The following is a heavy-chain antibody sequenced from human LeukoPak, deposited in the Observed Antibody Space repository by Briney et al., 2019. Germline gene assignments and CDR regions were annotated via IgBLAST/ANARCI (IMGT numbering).Heavy chain of an antibody. CDR3: ARDILGDPEGFDY. CDR1: GYTFTSYY. V-gene: IGHV1-18*04. CDR2: ISAYNGNT. Sequence: RASVKVSCKASGYTFTSYYMHWVRQAPGQGLEWMGWISAYNGNTNYAQKLQGRVTMTTDTSTSTAYMELRSLRSDDTAVYYCARDILGDPEGFDYWGQGTLVTVSS. J-gene: IGHJ4*02. D-gene: IGHD4-17*01.